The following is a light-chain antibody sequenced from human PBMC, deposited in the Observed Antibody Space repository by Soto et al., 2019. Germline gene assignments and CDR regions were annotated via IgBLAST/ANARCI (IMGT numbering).Light chain of an antibody. V-gene: IGKV3-11*01. Sequence: EIVLTQSPATLSSFPGDQITVSCSASQAVNPRLAWYQHQPGQAPRLLIYLASNRAAGVPARFSGSGSGTDFTLTSSNVEPEDFAVYYCHQRQSWPRTFGQGTKVDIK. CDR2: LAS. CDR3: HQRQSWPRT. J-gene: IGKJ1*01. CDR1: QAVNPR.